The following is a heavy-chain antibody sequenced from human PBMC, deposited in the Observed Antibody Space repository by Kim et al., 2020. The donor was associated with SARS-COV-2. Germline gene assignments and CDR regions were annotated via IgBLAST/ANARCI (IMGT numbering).Heavy chain of an antibody. CDR2: ISGSGGST. CDR3: AKDLGGVRGSYYNWFDP. Sequence: GGSLRLSCAASGFTSSSYAMSWVRQAPGKGLEWVSAISGSGGSTYYADSVKGRFTISRDNSKNTLYLQMNSLRAEDTAVYYCAKDLGGVRGSYYNWFDPWGQGTLVTVSS. CDR1: GFTSSSYA. J-gene: IGHJ5*02. V-gene: IGHV3-23*01. D-gene: IGHD1-26*01.